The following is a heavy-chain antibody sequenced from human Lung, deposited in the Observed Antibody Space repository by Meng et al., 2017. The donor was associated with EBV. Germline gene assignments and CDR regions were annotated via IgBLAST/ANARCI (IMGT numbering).Heavy chain of an antibody. CDR2: INEDGSVV. CDR1: GISAYW. D-gene: IGHD1-26*01. V-gene: IGHV3-74*01. J-gene: IGHJ4*02. Sequence: EAQGKESGGGLVQPGGSLRLSCVGSGISAYWVHWVRQVPGKGLVWVSRINEDGSVVNYADSVKGRFTIFRDNAKNTVSLQMNSLRVEDTALYYCAKDCFGARDYWGQGTLVTVSS. CDR3: AKDCFGARDY.